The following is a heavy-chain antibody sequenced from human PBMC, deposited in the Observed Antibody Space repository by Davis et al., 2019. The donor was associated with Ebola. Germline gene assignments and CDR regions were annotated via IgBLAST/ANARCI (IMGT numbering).Heavy chain of an antibody. CDR1: GFTFSSYA. D-gene: IGHD3-3*01. CDR2: ISGSGGSS. CDR3: AKSGLSFGVVKYHYGMDV. V-gene: IGHV3-23*01. J-gene: IGHJ6*04. Sequence: GESLKISCAASGFTFSSYAMSWVRQASGKGLKWVTAISGSGGSSYYADSVKCRFTIVRDNSKNTLYLQMNSLRTEDTAVYYCAKSGLSFGVVKYHYGMDVWGKGTTVTVSS.